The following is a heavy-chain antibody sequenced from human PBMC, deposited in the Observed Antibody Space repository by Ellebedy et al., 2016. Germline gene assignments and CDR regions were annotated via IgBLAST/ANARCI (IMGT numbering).Heavy chain of an antibody. CDR3: ARPQPKSNDLDY. J-gene: IGHJ4*02. CDR2: IDPSDSST. CDR1: GYIFTNYW. Sequence: GESLKISXQGSGYIFTNYWITWVRQMPGKGLEWMGRIDPSDSSTSYSPSFQGHVTISADKSINTTYLHWSSLKASDTAMYFCARPQPKSNDLDYWGQGTLVTVSS. V-gene: IGHV5-10-1*01.